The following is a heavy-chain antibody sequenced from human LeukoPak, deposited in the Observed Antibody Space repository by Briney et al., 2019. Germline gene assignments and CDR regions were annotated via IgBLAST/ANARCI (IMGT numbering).Heavy chain of an antibody. CDR3: AREAIYGSGSTDY. J-gene: IGHJ4*02. V-gene: IGHV4-34*01. CDR1: GGSFSGYY. CDR2: INHSEST. D-gene: IGHD3-10*01. Sequence: NPSETLSLTCAVYGGSFSGYYWSWIRQPPGKGLEWIGEINHSESTNYNPSLKSRVTISVDTSKNQFSLKLSSVTAADTAVYYCAREAIYGSGSTDYWGQGTLVTVSS.